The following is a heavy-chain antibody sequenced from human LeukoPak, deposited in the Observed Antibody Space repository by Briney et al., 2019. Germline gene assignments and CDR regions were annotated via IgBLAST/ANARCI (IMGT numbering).Heavy chain of an antibody. CDR3: ARDKEIWYSFDY. Sequence: ASVKVSCKASGYTFTSYYIHWVRQAPGQGLEWMGIINPSGGSTSYAQKFQGRVTMTRDTSTSTVYMELSSLRSEDTALYYCARDKEIWYSFDYWGQGTLVTVSS. J-gene: IGHJ4*02. CDR1: GYTFTSYY. D-gene: IGHD6-13*01. CDR2: INPSGGST. V-gene: IGHV1-46*01.